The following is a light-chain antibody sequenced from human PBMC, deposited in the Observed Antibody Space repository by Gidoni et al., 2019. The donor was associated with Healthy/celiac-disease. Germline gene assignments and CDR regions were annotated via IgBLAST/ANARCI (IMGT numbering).Light chain of an antibody. V-gene: IGKV1-39*01. CDR1: QSISSY. CDR3: QESYSTPT. Sequence: LQMTQSPSSLSASVGDRVTITCRASQSISSYLNWYQQKPGKAPKLLIYAASSLQSGVPSRFSGSGSGTDFTLTISSQQPEDFANYYCQESYSTPTFGQGTKVEIK. J-gene: IGKJ1*01. CDR2: AAS.